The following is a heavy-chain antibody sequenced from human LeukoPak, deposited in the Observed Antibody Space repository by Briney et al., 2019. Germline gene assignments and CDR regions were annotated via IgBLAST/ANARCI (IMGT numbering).Heavy chain of an antibody. V-gene: IGHV3-23*01. J-gene: IGHJ4*02. D-gene: IGHD3-10*01. CDR3: VKDHPGSGDY. CDR2: ISGSGGST. CDR1: GFIFSIYG. Sequence: PGGSLRNSCETPGFIFSIYGMSWVRQAPGKSLEWVSVISGSGGSTYYADSVKGRFTISRDNSKNTLYLQMTSLRAEDTAVYYCVKDHPGSGDYWGQGTLVTVSS.